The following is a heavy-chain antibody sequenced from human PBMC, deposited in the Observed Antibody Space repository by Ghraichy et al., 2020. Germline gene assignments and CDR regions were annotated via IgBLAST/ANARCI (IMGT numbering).Heavy chain of an antibody. CDR2: IYWNDDK. CDR3: THGKRGYNYLLSHYYCSMDV. Sequence: SGPTLVKPTQTLTLTCTFSGFSLTTSEVCVGWIRQPPGEALQWLALIYWNDDKRYSPSLESRLTVTKDPSENQVVLTMTNMEAVDTATYYCTHGKRGYNYLLSHYYCSMDVWGEGTTVTVSS. D-gene: IGHD5-24*01. J-gene: IGHJ6*03. V-gene: IGHV2-5*01. CDR1: GFSLTTSEVC.